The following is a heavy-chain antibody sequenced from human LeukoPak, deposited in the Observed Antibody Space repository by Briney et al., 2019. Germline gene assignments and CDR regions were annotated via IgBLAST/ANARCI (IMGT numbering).Heavy chain of an antibody. Sequence: GGSLRLSCAAPGFTFSSYAMSWVRQAPGKGLEWVSAISGSGGSTYYADSVKGRFTISRDNSKNTLYLQMNSLRAEDTAVYYCAKDPSYSGYGPDYWGQGTLVTVSS. CDR3: AKDPSYSGYGPDY. D-gene: IGHD5-12*01. V-gene: IGHV3-23*01. J-gene: IGHJ4*02. CDR2: ISGSGGST. CDR1: GFTFSSYA.